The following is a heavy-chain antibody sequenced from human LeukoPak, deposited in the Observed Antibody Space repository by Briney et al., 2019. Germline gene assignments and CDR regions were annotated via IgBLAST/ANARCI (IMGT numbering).Heavy chain of an antibody. CDR3: ASPYSGYDYNFDH. V-gene: IGHV3-64D*06. J-gene: IGHJ4*02. D-gene: IGHD5-12*01. CDR1: GFTFSSYA. CDR2: ISSNGGST. Sequence: GRSLRLSCSAAGFTFSSYAMHWVRQAPGKGLEYVSSISSNGGSTYYADSVKGRFTISRDNSKNTLFLQMSSLRTEDTAVYYCASPYSGYDYNFDHWGQGTLVTVSS.